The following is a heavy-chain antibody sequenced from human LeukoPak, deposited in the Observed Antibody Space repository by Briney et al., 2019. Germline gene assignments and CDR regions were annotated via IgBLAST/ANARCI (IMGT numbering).Heavy chain of an antibody. J-gene: IGHJ4*02. D-gene: IGHD3-10*01. CDR1: GYTFTSYA. Sequence: ASVKLSCKASGYTFTSYAMHWVRQAPGQRLEWMGWINAGNGNTKYSQKFQGRVTITRDTSASTAYMELSSLRSEDTAMYYCARVAMVRGVIISVDYWGQGTLVTVSS. CDR2: INAGNGNT. CDR3: ARVAMVRGVIISVDY. V-gene: IGHV1-3*01.